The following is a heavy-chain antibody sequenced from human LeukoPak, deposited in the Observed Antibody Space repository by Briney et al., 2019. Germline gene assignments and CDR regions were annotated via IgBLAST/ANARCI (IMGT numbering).Heavy chain of an antibody. J-gene: IGHJ6*02. CDR3: AREGQQLTRYYYGMDV. V-gene: IGHV3-11*01. D-gene: IGHD6-13*01. CDR2: ISSSGSAI. Sequence: PGGSLRLSCAASGFTFSDYYMSWIRQAPGKGLEWASYISSSGSAIYYADSVKGRFTISRDNAKNSLYLQMNSLRAEDTAVYYCAREGQQLTRYYYGMDVWGQGTTVTVSS. CDR1: GFTFSDYY.